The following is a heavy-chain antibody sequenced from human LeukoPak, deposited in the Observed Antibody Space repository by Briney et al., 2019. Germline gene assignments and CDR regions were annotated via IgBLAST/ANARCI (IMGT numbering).Heavy chain of an antibody. J-gene: IGHJ6*02. D-gene: IGHD3-16*01. Sequence: GGSLRLSCAASGFTFSGYAMSWVRQAPGKGLEWVSAISGSGGSTYYADSVKGRFTISRDNAKNSLYLQMNSLRDEDTAVYYCAREETLRNYYYGMDVWGQGTTVTVSS. V-gene: IGHV3-23*01. CDR1: GFTFSGYA. CDR3: AREETLRNYYYGMDV. CDR2: ISGSGGST.